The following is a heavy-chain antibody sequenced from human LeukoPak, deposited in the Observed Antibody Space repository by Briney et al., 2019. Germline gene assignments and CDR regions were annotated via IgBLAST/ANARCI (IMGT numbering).Heavy chain of an antibody. D-gene: IGHD3-22*01. CDR1: GFTFSKNW. Sequence: PGGSLRLSCAASGFTFSKNWMFWVRQAPGKGLVWVSRISTDGSSTTYADSVKGRFTISRDNAKNSLYLQMNSLRAEDTAVYYCARDEWLDYYDSSGQHFDYWGQGTLVTVSS. J-gene: IGHJ4*02. CDR3: ARDEWLDYYDSSGQHFDY. CDR2: ISTDGSST. V-gene: IGHV3-74*01.